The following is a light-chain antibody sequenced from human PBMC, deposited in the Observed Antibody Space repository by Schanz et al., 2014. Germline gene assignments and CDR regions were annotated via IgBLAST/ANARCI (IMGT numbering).Light chain of an antibody. Sequence: QSALTQPPSASGTPGQRVTISCSGSSSNIGSNYVFWFQQLPGTAPKLLIYRNDERPSGVPARFSGSKSGTSASLAITGLQAEDEGDYYCHSYDSFLSAVVFGGGTKLTVL. V-gene: IGLV1-47*01. J-gene: IGLJ2*01. CDR2: RND. CDR1: SSNIGSNY. CDR3: HSYDSFLSAVV.